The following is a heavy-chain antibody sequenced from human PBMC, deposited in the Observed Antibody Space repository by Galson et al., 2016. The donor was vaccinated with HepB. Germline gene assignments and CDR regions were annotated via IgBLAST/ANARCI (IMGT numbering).Heavy chain of an antibody. J-gene: IGHJ4*02. D-gene: IGHD2-2*01. CDR3: ARHVGVPGTRGFDY. CDR1: SGSISSGNW. Sequence: SETLSLTCAVSSGSISSGNWWSWVRQPPGRGLEWIGEIYHSGTANYNPSLESRGTMSLDKSKNQISLKVTSVTAADTAVYYCARHVGVPGTRGFDYWGQGTLVTVSS. CDR2: IYHSGTA. V-gene: IGHV4-4*02.